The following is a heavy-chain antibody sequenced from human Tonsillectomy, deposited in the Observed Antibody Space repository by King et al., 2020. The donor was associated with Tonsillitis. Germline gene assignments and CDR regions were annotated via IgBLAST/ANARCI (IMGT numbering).Heavy chain of an antibody. Sequence: HVQLVESGGGVVQPGRSLRLSCAGSGFTFSPYGMHWVRQAPGKGLEWVAFIWYDGRNEYYADSVKGRFTISRDNSKNTLYLQMNSLRAEDTAVYYCARDGHFWVVNNYYYYMDGWGKGTTVTVSS. V-gene: IGHV3-33*08. D-gene: IGHD3-3*02. CDR3: ARDGHFWVVNNYYYYMDG. CDR2: IWYDGRNE. J-gene: IGHJ6*03. CDR1: GFTFSPYG.